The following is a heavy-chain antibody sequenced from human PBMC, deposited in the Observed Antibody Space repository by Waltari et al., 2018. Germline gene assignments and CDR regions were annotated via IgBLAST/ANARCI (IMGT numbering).Heavy chain of an antibody. V-gene: IGHV4-4*07. CDR3: ARRYNGYDYSYFDY. CDR2: FYPSGTT. D-gene: IGHD5-12*01. J-gene: IGHJ4*02. Sequence: QVQLQESGPGLVKPSETLSLTCTVSGGSISTYHWSWIRQPAGRGLEWIGRFYPSGTTNYNPSLKSRVTMSVDASKNLFSLRLSSVTAAETAVYYCARRYNGYDYSYFDYWGQGTLVTVSS. CDR1: GGSISTYH.